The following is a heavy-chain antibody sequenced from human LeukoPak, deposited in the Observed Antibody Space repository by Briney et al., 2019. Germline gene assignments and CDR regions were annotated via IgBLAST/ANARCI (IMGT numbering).Heavy chain of an antibody. Sequence: GGSLRLSCAASGFTVSSSYMSWVRQAPGKGLEWVSVIYSGGSTYCADSVKGRFTISRDNSKNTLYLQMNSLRAEDTAVYYCAREIRSSSWGYFDYWGQGTLVTVSS. CDR3: AREIRSSSWGYFDY. J-gene: IGHJ4*02. CDR2: IYSGGST. CDR1: GFTVSSSY. D-gene: IGHD6-13*01. V-gene: IGHV3-53*01.